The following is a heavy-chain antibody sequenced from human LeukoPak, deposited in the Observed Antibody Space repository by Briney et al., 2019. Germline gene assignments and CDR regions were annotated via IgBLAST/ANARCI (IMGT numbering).Heavy chain of an antibody. J-gene: IGHJ4*02. CDR1: GYTLTELS. CDR2: FDPEDGET. V-gene: IGHV1-24*01. Sequence: ASVKVSCKVSGYTLTELSMHWVRQAPGKGLEWMGGFDPEDGETIYAQKLQGRVTMTTDTSTSTAYMELRSLRSDDTAVYYCARDGVFGGIAVAGTFPDYWGQGTLVTVSS. D-gene: IGHD6-19*01. CDR3: ARDGVFGGIAVAGTFPDY.